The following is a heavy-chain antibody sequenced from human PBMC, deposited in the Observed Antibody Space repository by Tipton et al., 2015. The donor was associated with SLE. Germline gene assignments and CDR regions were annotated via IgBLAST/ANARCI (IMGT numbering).Heavy chain of an antibody. CDR1: GGSISSGSYY. V-gene: IGHV4-61*09. CDR3: ARGIRIVGATHDAFDI. D-gene: IGHD1-26*01. Sequence: LRLSCTVSGGSISSGSYYWIWIRQPAGKGLEWIGHIYTSGSTNYNPSLQSRVTISVDTTKNQFSLKLSSVTAADTAVYYCARGIRIVGATHDAFDIWGQGTMVTVSS. CDR2: IYTSGST. J-gene: IGHJ3*02.